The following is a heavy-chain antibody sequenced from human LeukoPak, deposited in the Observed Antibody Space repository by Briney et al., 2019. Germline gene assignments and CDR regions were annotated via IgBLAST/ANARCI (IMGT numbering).Heavy chain of an antibody. V-gene: IGHV3-23*01. J-gene: IGHJ4*02. CDR3: ARRTSYYFPY. CDR2: ITGSGDSA. Sequence: SGGSLRLSCAASGFTFSSYAMSWVRQAPGKGLEWVSTITGSGDSADYADSVKGRFTISRDNAKNTLYLQVNNLRVEDTAVYYCARRTSYYFPYWGQGTLVTVSS. CDR1: GFTFSSYA.